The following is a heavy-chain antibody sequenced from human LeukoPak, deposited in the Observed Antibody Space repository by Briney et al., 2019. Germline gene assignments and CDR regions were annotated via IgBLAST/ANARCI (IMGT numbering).Heavy chain of an antibody. CDR1: GFTFDDYA. D-gene: IGHD6-13*01. J-gene: IGHJ6*03. Sequence: GGSLRLSCAASGFTFDDYAMHWVRQAPGKGLEWVSLISGDGGSTYYADSVKGRFTISRDNSKNTLYLQMNSLRAEDTAVYYCASPGIAAAGRGYYYYMDVWGKGTTVTVSS. CDR2: ISGDGGST. CDR3: ASPGIAAAGRGYYYYMDV. V-gene: IGHV3-43*02.